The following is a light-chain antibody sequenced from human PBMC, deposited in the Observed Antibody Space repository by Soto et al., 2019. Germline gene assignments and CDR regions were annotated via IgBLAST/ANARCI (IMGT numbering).Light chain of an antibody. J-gene: IGLJ1*01. Sequence: QSALTQPASLSGSPGQSITFSCTGTSSDIGAYDYVSWFQQHPGKAPKLMISEVNNRPSGVSNRFSGSKSGNTAYLTISGLQVEDEAQSFCFSFTTTSTHVFGTGTKVTVL. CDR2: EVN. CDR3: FSFTTTSTHV. V-gene: IGLV2-14*01. CDR1: SSDIGAYDY.